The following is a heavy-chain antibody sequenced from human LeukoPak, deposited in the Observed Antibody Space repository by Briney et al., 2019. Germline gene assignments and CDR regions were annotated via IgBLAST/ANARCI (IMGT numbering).Heavy chain of an antibody. V-gene: IGHV1-2*02. J-gene: IGHJ4*02. Sequence: GASVKVSCKASGYTFTGYYMHWVRQAPGQGLEWMGWINPNSGGTNYAQKFQGRVTMTRDTSISTAYMELSRLRSDDTAVYYCARLSANYEMTFDYWGQGTLVTVSS. CDR3: ARLSANYEMTFDY. CDR2: INPNSGGT. CDR1: GYTFTGYY. D-gene: IGHD1-7*01.